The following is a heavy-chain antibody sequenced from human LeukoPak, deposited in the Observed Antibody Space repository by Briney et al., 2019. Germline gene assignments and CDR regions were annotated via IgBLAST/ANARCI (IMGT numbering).Heavy chain of an antibody. J-gene: IGHJ4*02. CDR1: GFTFSGYG. Sequence: GGSLRLSCAASGFTFSGYGMHWVRQAPGKGLEWVAFIRYDGSNKYYADSVKGRFTISRDNSKNTLYLQMNSLRAEDTAVYYCAKDLSRSIAAASRQGEWGQGTLVTVSS. CDR3: AKDLSRSIAAASRQGE. CDR2: IRYDGSNK. V-gene: IGHV3-30*02. D-gene: IGHD6-13*01.